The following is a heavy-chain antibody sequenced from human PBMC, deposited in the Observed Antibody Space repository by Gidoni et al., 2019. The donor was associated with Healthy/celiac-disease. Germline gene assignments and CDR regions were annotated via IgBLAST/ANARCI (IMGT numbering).Heavy chain of an antibody. CDR2: ISWNSGSI. CDR1: GFTFDDYA. Sequence: EVQLVESGGGLVQPGRSLRLSCAASGFTFDDYAMHWVRQAPGKGLEWVSGISWNSGSIGYADSVKGRFTISRDNAKNSLYLQMNSLRAEDTALYYCAKDIWAVHTATITLHLWGRGTLVTVSS. CDR3: AKDIWAVHTATITLHL. J-gene: IGHJ2*01. V-gene: IGHV3-9*01. D-gene: IGHD5-18*01.